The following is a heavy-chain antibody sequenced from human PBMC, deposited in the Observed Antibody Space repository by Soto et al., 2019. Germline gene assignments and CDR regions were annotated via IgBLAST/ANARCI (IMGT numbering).Heavy chain of an antibody. J-gene: IGHJ5*02. CDR3: ARVRALQLVQVLWFHP. V-gene: IGHV4-59*12. CDR1: GGSISSYY. Sequence: SETLSLTCTVSGGSISSYYWSWIRQPPGKGLEWIGYIYYSGSTNYNPSLKSRVTISVDTSKNQFSLKLSSVTAADTAVYYCARVRALQLVQVLWFHPWGQGTLVTVSS. CDR2: IYYSGST. D-gene: IGHD6-13*01.